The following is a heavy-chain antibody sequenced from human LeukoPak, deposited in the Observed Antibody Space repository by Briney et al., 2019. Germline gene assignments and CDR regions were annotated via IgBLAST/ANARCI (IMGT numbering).Heavy chain of an antibody. V-gene: IGHV3-23*01. J-gene: IGHJ4*02. D-gene: IGHD1-1*01. Sequence: PGGSLRLSCTASGFTFSNYAMNWVRQAPGKGLEWVSTISGSGINTYYADSVKGRFTISRDNFKNTMDLQMNSLRAEDTALYYCARDLSGYNRPHEYWGQGARVTVSS. CDR3: ARDLSGYNRPHEY. CDR1: GFTFSNYA. CDR2: ISGSGINT.